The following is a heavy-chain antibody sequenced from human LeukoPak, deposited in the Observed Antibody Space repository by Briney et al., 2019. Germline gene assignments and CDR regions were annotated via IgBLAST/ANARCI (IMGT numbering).Heavy chain of an antibody. CDR2: VNEDGSEQ. CDR3: AGGRGWIDP. V-gene: IGHV3-7*01. J-gene: IGHJ5*02. CDR1: GFTFTNNW. Sequence: GGSLRLSCVASGFTFTNNWMTWFRQAPGKGLEWVANVNEDGSEQNYLDSVKGRFTISRDNAKNSVYLQMHGLRVEETAVYFCAGGRGWIDPWGPETLVTVSS.